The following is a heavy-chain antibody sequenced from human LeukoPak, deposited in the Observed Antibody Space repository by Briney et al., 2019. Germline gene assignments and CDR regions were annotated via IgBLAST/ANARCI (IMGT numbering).Heavy chain of an antibody. J-gene: IGHJ4*02. CDR3: ARGRTFDN. CDR2: IYDRGST. Sequence: PSETLSLTCTVSGGSISSYYWSWIRQPPGKGLEWIGNIYDRGSTKYNPSLKSRVTISVDTSKNQFSLKLSSVTAADTAVYYCARGRTFDNWGQGTLVTVSS. V-gene: IGHV4-59*01. CDR1: GGSISSYY.